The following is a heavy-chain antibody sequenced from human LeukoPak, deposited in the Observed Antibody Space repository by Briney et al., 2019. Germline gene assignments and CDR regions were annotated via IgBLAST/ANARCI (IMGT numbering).Heavy chain of an antibody. CDR1: GFTFSDYY. J-gene: IGHJ4*02. CDR3: ASPLNLRWGSLDDY. CDR2: ISSSGSTI. D-gene: IGHD4-23*01. Sequence: GGSLRLSCAASGFTFSDYYMSWIRQAPGMGLEWVSYISSSGSTIYYADSVKGRFTISRDNAKNSLYLQMNSLRAEDTAVYYCASPLNLRWGSLDDYWGQGTLVTVSS. V-gene: IGHV3-11*04.